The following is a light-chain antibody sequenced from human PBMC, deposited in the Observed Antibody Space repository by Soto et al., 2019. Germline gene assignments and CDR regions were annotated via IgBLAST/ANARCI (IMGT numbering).Light chain of an antibody. CDR1: QSLLYNNTYNY. CDR2: FGS. J-gene: IGKJ5*01. Sequence: DIVMTQYPVTLPVTPGEPASISCRSSQSLLYNNTYNYLDWYVQKPGQSPQLLIYFGSNRAPGVPDRFSGSGSGTDFTLKINRMEAEDVGTYYCMQSLQSLTFGQGTRLEIK. V-gene: IGKV2-28*01. CDR3: MQSLQSLT.